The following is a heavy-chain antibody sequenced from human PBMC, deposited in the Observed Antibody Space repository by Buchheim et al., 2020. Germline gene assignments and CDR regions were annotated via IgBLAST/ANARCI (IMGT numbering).Heavy chain of an antibody. CDR1: GGSFSGYY. J-gene: IGHJ3*02. CDR3: ARGRVTIFGVVIMKYAFDI. V-gene: IGHV4-34*01. Sequence: QVQLQQWGAGLLKPSETLSLTCAVYGGSFSGYYWSWIRQPPGKGLEWIGEINHSGSTNYNPSLTSRVTLSVDTSKNQFSLQLSSVTAADTAVYYCARGRVTIFGVVIMKYAFDIWGQGT. D-gene: IGHD3-3*01. CDR2: INHSGST.